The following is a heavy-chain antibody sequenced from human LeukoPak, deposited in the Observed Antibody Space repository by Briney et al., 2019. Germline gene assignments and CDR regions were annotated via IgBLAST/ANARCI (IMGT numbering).Heavy chain of an antibody. Sequence: GGSLRLSCAASGFTFSSYGMHWVRQAPGKGLEWVAVISYDGSNKYYADSVKGRFTISRDNSKNTLYLQMNSLRAEDTAVYYCAKDHPNSEYYGMDVWGQGTTVTVSS. V-gene: IGHV3-30*18. D-gene: IGHD4-11*01. J-gene: IGHJ6*02. CDR1: GFTFSSYG. CDR2: ISYDGSNK. CDR3: AKDHPNSEYYGMDV.